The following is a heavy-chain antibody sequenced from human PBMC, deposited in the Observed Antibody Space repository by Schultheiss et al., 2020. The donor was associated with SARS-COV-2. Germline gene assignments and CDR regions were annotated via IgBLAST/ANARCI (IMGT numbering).Heavy chain of an antibody. D-gene: IGHD2-15*01. CDR1: GGSISSSSYY. CDR3: ARGVVAFDI. V-gene: IGHV4-61*01. Sequence: SETLSLTCTVSGGSISSSSYYWSWIRQPPGKGLEWIGYIYYSGSTNYNPSLKSRVTISVDTSKNQFSLKLSSVTAADTAVYYCARGVVAFDIWGQGTMVTVSS. J-gene: IGHJ3*02. CDR2: IYYSGST.